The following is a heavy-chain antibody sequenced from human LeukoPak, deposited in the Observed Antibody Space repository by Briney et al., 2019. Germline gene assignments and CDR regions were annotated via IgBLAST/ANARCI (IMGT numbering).Heavy chain of an antibody. D-gene: IGHD4-23*01. CDR2: TSSDGSSK. Sequence: PGGSLRLSCAASKFTFSTFAMHWVRQATGKGLEWVALTSSDGSSKYYTDYVKGRFTISRDNSKNTLYLQMNSLRAEDTAVYYCAREGGDLRWKNRFDFWGQGTLVTVSS. V-gene: IGHV3-30-3*01. CDR3: AREGGDLRWKNRFDF. CDR1: KFTFSTFA. J-gene: IGHJ4*02.